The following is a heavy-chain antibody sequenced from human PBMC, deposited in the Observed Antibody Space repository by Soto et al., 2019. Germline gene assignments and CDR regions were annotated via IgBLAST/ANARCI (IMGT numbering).Heavy chain of an antibody. Sequence: QVQLQESGPGLVKPSETLSLTCTVSGGSISSYYWSWIRKPPGKGLEWIGYVYYRGSTNYNPSLKRRGTISVDPSKIQFPLKLSSVTAADTAVYYCARGGLLWFGDPGGIDVWGQGTTVTVSS. CDR1: GGSISSYY. J-gene: IGHJ6*02. D-gene: IGHD3-10*01. V-gene: IGHV4-59*01. CDR2: VYYRGST. CDR3: ARGGLLWFGDPGGIDV.